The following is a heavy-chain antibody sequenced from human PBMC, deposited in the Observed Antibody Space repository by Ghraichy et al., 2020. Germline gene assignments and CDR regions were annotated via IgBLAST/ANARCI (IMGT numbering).Heavy chain of an antibody. CDR3: ARHAAVAGPQPDYFDY. Sequence: SETLSLTCTVSGGSISSSSYYWGWIRQPPGKGLEWIGSIYYSGSTYYNPSLKSRVTISVDTSKNQFSLKLSSVTAADTAVYYCARHAAVAGPQPDYFDYWGQGTLVTVSS. CDR1: GGSISSSSYY. D-gene: IGHD6-19*01. CDR2: IYYSGST. J-gene: IGHJ4*02. V-gene: IGHV4-39*01.